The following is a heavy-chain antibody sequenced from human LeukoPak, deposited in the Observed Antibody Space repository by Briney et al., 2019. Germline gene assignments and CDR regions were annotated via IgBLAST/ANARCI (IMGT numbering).Heavy chain of an antibody. Sequence: SQTLSLTCAISGDSVSSNSVTWNWIRQSPSRGLEWLGRTYYRSTWYNDYAVSVRGRITVNPDTSKNQFSLRLNSVTPEDTAVYYCARRLTQYDCFDPWGQGILVTVSS. V-gene: IGHV6-1*01. J-gene: IGHJ5*02. CDR3: ARRLTQYDCFDP. CDR2: TYYRSTWYN. CDR1: GDSVSSNSVT. D-gene: IGHD2-2*01.